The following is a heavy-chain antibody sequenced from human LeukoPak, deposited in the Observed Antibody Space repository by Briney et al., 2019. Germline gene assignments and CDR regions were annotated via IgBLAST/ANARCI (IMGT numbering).Heavy chain of an antibody. CDR1: GFTFSSYS. Sequence: PGGSLRLSCAASGFTFSSYSMNWVRQAPGKGLEWVSYISSSSTIYYADSVKGRFTISRDNAKNSLYLQMNSLRAEDTAVYYCARDPEGFDYWGQGTLVTVSS. CDR2: ISSSSTI. CDR3: ARDPEGFDY. J-gene: IGHJ4*02. D-gene: IGHD1-14*01. V-gene: IGHV3-48*01.